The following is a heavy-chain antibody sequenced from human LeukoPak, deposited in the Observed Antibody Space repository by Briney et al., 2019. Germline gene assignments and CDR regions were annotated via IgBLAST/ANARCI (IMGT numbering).Heavy chain of an antibody. D-gene: IGHD5-18*01. CDR1: GGSTSSAC. V-gene: IGHV4-59*01. CDR2: ICYSGST. J-gene: IGHJ4*02. Sequence: SETPSLTCTVSGGSTSSACWSWIRQPPGKGLDWIGYICYSGSTNYNPSLKSRVTISVDTSKNQFSLKLSSVTAADTAVYFCARAGTAMVTLDFWGQGTLVTVSS. CDR3: ARAGTAMVTLDF.